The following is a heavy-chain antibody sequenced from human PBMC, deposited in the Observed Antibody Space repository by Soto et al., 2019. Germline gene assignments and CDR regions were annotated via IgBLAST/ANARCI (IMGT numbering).Heavy chain of an antibody. D-gene: IGHD5-18*01. CDR1: GFSSSSGGYC. CDR2: IYYSGST. V-gene: IGHV4-31*03. CDR3: ARHGYNYGGGYFDY. Sequence: SETLSLTCTFSGFSSSSGGYCLSWIRQHPGKGLEWIGYIYYSGSTYYNPSLKSRVTISVDTSKNQFSLKLSSVTAADTAVYYCARHGYNYGGGYFDYWGQGTLVTVSS. J-gene: IGHJ4*02.